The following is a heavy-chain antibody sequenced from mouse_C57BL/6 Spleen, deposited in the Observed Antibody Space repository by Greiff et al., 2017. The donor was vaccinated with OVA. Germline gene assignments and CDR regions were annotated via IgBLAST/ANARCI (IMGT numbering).Heavy chain of an antibody. V-gene: IGHV5-6*01. J-gene: IGHJ1*03. D-gene: IGHD1-1*01. Sequence: EVKLVESGGDLVKPGGSLKLSCAASGFTFSSYGMSWVRQTPDKRLEWVATISSGGSYTYYPDSVKGRFTISRDNAKNTLYLQMSSLKSEDTAMYYCARHYYYGSSSNWYFDVWGTGTTVTVSS. CDR3: ARHYYYGSSSNWYFDV. CDR1: GFTFSSYG. CDR2: ISSGGSYT.